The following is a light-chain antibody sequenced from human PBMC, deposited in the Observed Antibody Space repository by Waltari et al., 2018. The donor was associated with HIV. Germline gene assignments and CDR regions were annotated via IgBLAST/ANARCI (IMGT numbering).Light chain of an antibody. V-gene: IGLV2-23*01. CDR2: EDV. CDR1: HNDVGSNDL. CDR3: CSYAGTTTPLYV. Sequence: QSALSQPASVSGSLGESITISCTGTHNDVGSNDLVSWYQQHPGEAPKLIIYEDVKGPVGVSGRFSAARSGNTASLTISNLQPEDEADYFCCSYAGTTTPLYVFGTGT. J-gene: IGLJ1*01.